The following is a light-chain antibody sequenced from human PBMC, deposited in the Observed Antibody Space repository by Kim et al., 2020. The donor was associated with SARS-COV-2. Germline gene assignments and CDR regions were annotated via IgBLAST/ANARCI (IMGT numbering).Light chain of an antibody. CDR1: QSVGTS. CDR3: QQYNKWPPLT. J-gene: IGKJ4*01. CDR2: GAS. Sequence: APGEESALPCRASQSVGTSLAWYQQKPGQAPRLLIYGASTRATASPARFSGSGSGTEFTLTISSLQSEDFAVYYCQQYNKWPPLTFGGGTKVDIK. V-gene: IGKV3-15*01.